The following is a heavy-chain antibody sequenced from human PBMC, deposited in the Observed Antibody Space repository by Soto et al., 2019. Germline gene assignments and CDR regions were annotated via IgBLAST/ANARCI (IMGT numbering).Heavy chain of an antibody. CDR1: GYLFTAYS. CDR3: AREENSSGGTCYSEYFHR. V-gene: IGHV1-46*01. CDR2: VNPSGGST. Sequence: GASVKVSCKASGYLFTAYSMHWVRLAPGQGLEWMGVVNPSGGSTKYAQNFQGRVTMTRDTSTTTIYMELSSLRSDDTAIYYCAREENSSGGTCYSEYFHRWGQGTLVTVSS. D-gene: IGHD2-15*01. J-gene: IGHJ1*01.